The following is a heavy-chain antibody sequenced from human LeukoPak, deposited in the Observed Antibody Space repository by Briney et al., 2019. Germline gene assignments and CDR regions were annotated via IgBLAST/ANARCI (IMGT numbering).Heavy chain of an antibody. Sequence: PGGSLRLSCAASGFTFSSYGMHWVRQAPGKGLEWVAFIRYDGSNKYYADSVRGRFTVSGDNAKNSLFLQLNSLRAEDTAVYYCSRHQRSSRYYFDYWGQGTLLAVSS. V-gene: IGHV3-30*02. CDR1: GFTFSSYG. J-gene: IGHJ4*02. CDR3: SRHQRSSRYYFDY. CDR2: IRYDGSNK.